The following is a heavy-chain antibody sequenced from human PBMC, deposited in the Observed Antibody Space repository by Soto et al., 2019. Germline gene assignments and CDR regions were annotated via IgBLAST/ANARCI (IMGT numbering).Heavy chain of an antibody. CDR3: ARDHIAAPYYYYGMDV. CDR1: GGSISSYY. CDR2: IYYSGST. D-gene: IGHD5-12*01. Sequence: PSETLSLTCTVYGGSISSYYWSWIRQPPGKGLEWIGYIYYSGSTNYNPSLKSRVTISVDTSKNQFSLKLSSVTAADTAVYYCARDHIAAPYYYYGMDVWGQGTTVTVSS. V-gene: IGHV4-59*01. J-gene: IGHJ6*02.